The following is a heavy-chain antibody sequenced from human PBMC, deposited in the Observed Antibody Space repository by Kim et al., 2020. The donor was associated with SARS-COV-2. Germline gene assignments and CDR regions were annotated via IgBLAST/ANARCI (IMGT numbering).Heavy chain of an antibody. CDR3: ARDPHCGGDCYERRYYYYDGMDV. CDR1: GFTFSSYS. CDR2: ISSSSSTI. V-gene: IGHV3-48*04. D-gene: IGHD2-21*02. J-gene: IGHJ6*02. Sequence: GGSLRLSCAASGFTFSSYSMNWVRQAPGKGLEWVSYISSSSSTIYYADSVKGRFTISRDNAKNSLYLQMNSLRAEDTAVYYCARDPHCGGDCYERRYYYYDGMDVWGQGTTVTVSS.